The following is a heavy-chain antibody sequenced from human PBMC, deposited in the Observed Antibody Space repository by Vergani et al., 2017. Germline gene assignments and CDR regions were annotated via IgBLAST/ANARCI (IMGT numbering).Heavy chain of an antibody. D-gene: IGHD4-17*01. V-gene: IGHV4-38-2*02. CDR3: ARSSMGVTTFGY. Sequence: QVQLKESGPGLVKPSETLSLTCTVSNFFISSNAYYWGWIRQAPGRGLEWIGSLHHNGATSHNPSLRSRVTMSVDTSKNQFSLKLNSLTAADTAVYYCARSSMGVTTFGYWGQGALVTVSS. J-gene: IGHJ4*02. CDR1: NFFISSNAYY. CDR2: LHHNGAT.